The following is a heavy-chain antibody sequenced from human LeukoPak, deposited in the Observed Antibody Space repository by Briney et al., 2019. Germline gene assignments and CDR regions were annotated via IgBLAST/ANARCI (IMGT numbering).Heavy chain of an antibody. V-gene: IGHV3-53*01. CDR1: GFIVSNNY. J-gene: IGHJ4*02. D-gene: IGHD5-12*01. CDR2: LYNAGST. Sequence: GGSLRLSCVASGFIVSNNYMSWVRQAPGKGLEWVSVLYNAGSTYYADSVKGRFIISRDNSKNTLYLQMNSLRAEDTATYFCVKDRKPDSRYNFDYWGRGTLVTVSS. CDR3: VKDRKPDSRYNFDY.